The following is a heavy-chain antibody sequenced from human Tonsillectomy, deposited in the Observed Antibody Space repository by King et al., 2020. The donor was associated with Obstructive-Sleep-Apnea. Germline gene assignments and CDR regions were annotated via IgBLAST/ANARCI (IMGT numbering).Heavy chain of an antibody. D-gene: IGHD1-26*01. Sequence: QVQLQESGPGLVKPSETLSLICTVSGASLSRFYWSWIRQPPGKGLEWLGYSHDSGSTEYNPSLKSRVTISVDTAKNQFSLKLSSLTAADTAVYFCARDLGRTFDLWGRGTLVTVSS. CDR2: SHDSGST. CDR3: ARDLGRTFDL. V-gene: IGHV4-59*01. J-gene: IGHJ2*01. CDR1: GASLSRFY.